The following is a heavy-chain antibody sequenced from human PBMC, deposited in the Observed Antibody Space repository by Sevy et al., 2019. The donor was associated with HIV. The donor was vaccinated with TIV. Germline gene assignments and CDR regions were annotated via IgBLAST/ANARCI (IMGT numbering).Heavy chain of an antibody. J-gene: IGHJ4*02. CDR1: GGSITSLY. CDR3: GGGSGWGRGYS. Sequence: SETLSLTCTVSGGSITSLYWNWIRQPPGKGLEWIANIYYNGHINYNPSLKSRVTLSLHTSKNQFSLRLSSVTAADTAMCYCGGGSGWGRGYSWGQGTLVTVSS. V-gene: IGHV4-59*08. D-gene: IGHD3-3*01. CDR2: IYYNGHI.